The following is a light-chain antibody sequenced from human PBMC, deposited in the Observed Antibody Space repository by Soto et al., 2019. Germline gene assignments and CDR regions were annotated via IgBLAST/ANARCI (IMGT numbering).Light chain of an antibody. CDR1: QSVSSSY. CDR2: GAS. J-gene: IGKJ5*01. Sequence: EIVMTQSPATLSVSPGERATLSCRASQSVSSSYLAWYQQKPGQAPRLLIYGASSRATGIPDRFSGSGSGTDFSLTINRLEPEDFAVYFCQQYGSSPITLGQGTRLEIK. V-gene: IGKV3-20*01. CDR3: QQYGSSPIT.